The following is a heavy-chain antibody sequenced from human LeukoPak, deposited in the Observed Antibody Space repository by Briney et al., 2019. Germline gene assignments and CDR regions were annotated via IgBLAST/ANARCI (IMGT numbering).Heavy chain of an antibody. CDR1: GGSIGGYY. CDR3: ARHIESGTNDAFDI. J-gene: IGHJ3*02. Sequence: TSETLSLTCTASGGSIGGYYWSWIRQPPGKGLEWIGYIYYGGSTKSIPSLNSRVTISVDTSKNQFSLSLSSVTAADTAVYYCARHIESGTNDAFDIWGQGTMVTVSS. CDR2: IYYGGST. V-gene: IGHV4-59*08. D-gene: IGHD3-10*01.